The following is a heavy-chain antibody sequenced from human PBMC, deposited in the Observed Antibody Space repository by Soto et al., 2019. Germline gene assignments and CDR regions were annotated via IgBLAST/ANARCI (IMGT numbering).Heavy chain of an antibody. CDR3: TTDPGLEQWLVHAFDI. D-gene: IGHD6-19*01. CDR2: IKSKTDGGTT. CDR1: GFTFSNAW. V-gene: IGHV3-15*07. J-gene: IGHJ3*02. Sequence: EVQLVESGGGLVKPGGSLRLSCAASGFTFSNAWMNWVRQAPGKGLEWVGRIKSKTDGGTTDYAAPVKGRFTISRDDSKNTLYLQMNSLKTEDTAVYYCTTDPGLEQWLVHAFDIWGQGTMVTVSS.